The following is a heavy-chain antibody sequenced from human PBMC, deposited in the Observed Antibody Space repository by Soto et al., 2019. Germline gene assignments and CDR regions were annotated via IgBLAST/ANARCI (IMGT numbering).Heavy chain of an antibody. V-gene: IGHV3-48*03. CDR3: ARDQNTDYYYYYGMDV. CDR1: GFTFSSYE. J-gene: IGHJ6*02. Sequence: ALRLSCAASGFTFSSYEMNWVRQAPGKGLEWVSYISSSGSTIYYADSVKGRFTISRDNAKNSLYLQMNSLRAEDTAVYYCARDQNTDYYYYYGMDVWGQGTTVTVSS. CDR2: ISSSGSTI.